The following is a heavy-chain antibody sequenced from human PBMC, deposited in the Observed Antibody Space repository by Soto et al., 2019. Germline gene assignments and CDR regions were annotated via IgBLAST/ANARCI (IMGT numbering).Heavy chain of an antibody. D-gene: IGHD3-3*01. Sequence: PGGSLRLSCAASGFTFRNYNMNWVRQVPGKGLEWVSHISIGGRTINYADSVKGRFTISRDDAENSLNLHMNSLGAEDTALYYCVRDGDLRFLDYYYGMDVWGQGTTVTVSS. J-gene: IGHJ6*02. V-gene: IGHV3-48*01. CDR2: ISIGGRTI. CDR3: VRDGDLRFLDYYYGMDV. CDR1: GFTFRNYN.